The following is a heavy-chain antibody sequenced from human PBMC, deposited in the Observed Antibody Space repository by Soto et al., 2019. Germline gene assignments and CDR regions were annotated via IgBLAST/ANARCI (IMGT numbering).Heavy chain of an antibody. CDR1: GDSISSSSYY. J-gene: IGHJ4*02. CDR2: IYYSGST. V-gene: IGHV4-39*01. CDR3: ARSGGLQHIDY. D-gene: IGHD4-4*01. Sequence: QLQLQESGPGLVKPSETLSLTCTVSGDSISSSSYYWGWIRQPPGKGLEWIGSIYYSGSTYYNPSLTSRVTISVDTSKNQFSLKLSSVTAADTAVHYCARSGGLQHIDYWGQGTLVTVSS.